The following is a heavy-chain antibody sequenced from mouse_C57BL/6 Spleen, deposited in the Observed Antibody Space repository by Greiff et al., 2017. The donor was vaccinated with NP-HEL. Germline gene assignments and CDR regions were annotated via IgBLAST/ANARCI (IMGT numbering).Heavy chain of an antibody. J-gene: IGHJ3*01. Sequence: QVQLQQPGTELVKPGASVKLSCKASGSTFTRYWMHWVKQRPGQGLEWIGNINPRNGGTNYNEKFKSKATLTVDQSSSTAYMQLSRLTSEDSAVYYCTRDGYLGAWFAYWGQGTLVTVSA. CDR2: INPRNGGT. CDR1: GSTFTRYW. V-gene: IGHV1-53*01. CDR3: TRDGYLGAWFAY. D-gene: IGHD2-3*01.